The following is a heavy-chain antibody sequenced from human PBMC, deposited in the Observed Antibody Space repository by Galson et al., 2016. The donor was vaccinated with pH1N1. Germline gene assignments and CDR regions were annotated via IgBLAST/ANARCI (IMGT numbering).Heavy chain of an antibody. Sequence: SLRLSCEASGFTFSGYWMTWVRQAPGQGLEWVANIKPDGSEKDYVDSVKGRFTVARDNVKQSVYLQMNSLSAGDTAVYYCARVDDYYGREGYYSCYFDYWGQGTLVTVSS. CDR3: ARVDDYYGREGYYSCYFDY. J-gene: IGHJ4*02. D-gene: IGHD3-10*01. CDR1: GFTFSGYW. V-gene: IGHV3-7*01. CDR2: IKPDGSEK.